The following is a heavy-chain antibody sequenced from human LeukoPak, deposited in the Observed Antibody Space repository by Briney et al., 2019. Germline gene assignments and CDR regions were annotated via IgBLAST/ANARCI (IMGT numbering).Heavy chain of an antibody. CDR2: ISYDGSNK. CDR1: GFTFSSYG. V-gene: IGHV3-30*18. CDR3: AKTYYYDSSGYSLDY. D-gene: IGHD3-22*01. Sequence: GGSLRLSCAASGFTFSSYGMHWVRQAPGKGLEWVAVISYDGSNKYYADSVKGRFTISRDNSKNTLYLQMNSLRAEDTAVYYCAKTYYYDSSGYSLDYWGQGTLVTVSS. J-gene: IGHJ4*02.